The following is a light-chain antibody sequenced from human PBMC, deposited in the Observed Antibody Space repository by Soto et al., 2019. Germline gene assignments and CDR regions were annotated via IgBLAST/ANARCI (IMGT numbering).Light chain of an antibody. J-gene: IGLJ1*01. V-gene: IGLV2-14*03. CDR3: SSYTSSRTDI. CDR1: SSDVGGYNY. Sequence: QSALAQPASVSGSPGQSITISCTGTSSDVGGYNYVSWYQQHPGKAPKLIFYDVSNRPSGVSNRFSGSKSGNTASLTISGRQAEDEADYYCSSYTSSRTDIFGTGTKVTVL. CDR2: DVS.